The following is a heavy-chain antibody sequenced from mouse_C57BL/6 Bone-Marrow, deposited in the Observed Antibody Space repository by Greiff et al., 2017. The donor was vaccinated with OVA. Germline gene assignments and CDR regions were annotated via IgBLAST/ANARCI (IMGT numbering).Heavy chain of an antibody. D-gene: IGHD1-1*01. CDR2: INYDGSST. V-gene: IGHV5-16*01. CDR1: GFTFSDYY. J-gene: IGHJ1*03. CDR3: ARDPYGSSYDWYFDV. Sequence: DVQLVESEGGLVQPGSSMKLSCTASGFTFSDYYMAWVRQVPEKGLEWVANINYDGSSTYYLDSLKSRFIISRDNAKNILYLQMSSLKSEDTATYYCARDPYGSSYDWYFDVWGTGTTVTVSS.